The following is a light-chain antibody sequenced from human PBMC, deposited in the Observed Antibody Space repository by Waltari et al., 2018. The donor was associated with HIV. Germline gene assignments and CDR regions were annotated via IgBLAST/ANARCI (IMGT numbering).Light chain of an antibody. V-gene: IGLV2-18*02. CDR1: STAVGRSNR. CDR2: EAS. Sequence: QSALPQPPPVSGSPGQSVTISCTGTSTAVGRSNRVSWYQQPPGTAPKLIIFEASNRPSGVPDRFSGSKSGNTASLTISGLQAEDEADYYCSSYTTISTYVFGTGTKVTVL. J-gene: IGLJ1*01. CDR3: SSYTTISTYV.